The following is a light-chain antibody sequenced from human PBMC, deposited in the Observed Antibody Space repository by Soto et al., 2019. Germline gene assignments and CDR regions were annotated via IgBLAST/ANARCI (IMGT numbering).Light chain of an antibody. CDR3: QQRSNWPPIT. CDR1: QGIRND. J-gene: IGKJ5*01. CDR2: AAS. Sequence: DIQMTQSPSSLSASVGDRVTITCRASQGIRNDLGWYQQKPGKAPKRLIYAASSLQSGVPSRFSGSGFGTDFTLTISSLEPEDAAVYYCQQRSNWPPITFGQGTRLEIK. V-gene: IGKV1-17*01.